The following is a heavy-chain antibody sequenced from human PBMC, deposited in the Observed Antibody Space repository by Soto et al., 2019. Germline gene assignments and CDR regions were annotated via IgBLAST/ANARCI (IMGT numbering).Heavy chain of an antibody. D-gene: IGHD3-9*01. Sequence: GGSLRLSCAASGFTFSSYAMCWVRQAPGKGLEWVSAISGSGGSTYYADSVKGRFTISRDNSKNTLYLQMNSLRAEDTAVYYCAKGRRYYDILTGSGFYYYYGMDVWGQGTTVTVSS. V-gene: IGHV3-23*01. CDR2: ISGSGGST. CDR1: GFTFSSYA. CDR3: AKGRRYYDILTGSGFYYYYGMDV. J-gene: IGHJ6*02.